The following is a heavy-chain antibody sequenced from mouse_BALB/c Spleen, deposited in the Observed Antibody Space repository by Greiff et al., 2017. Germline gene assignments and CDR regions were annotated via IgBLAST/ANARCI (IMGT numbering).Heavy chain of an antibody. J-gene: IGHJ3*01. D-gene: IGHD3-2*01. CDR2: IDPENGNT. CDR1: GFNIKDYY. V-gene: IGHV14-1*02. CDR3: ARSPPLDSSGYVGFAY. Sequence: VQLKQSGAELVRPGALVKLSCKASGFNIKDYYMHWVKQRPEQGLEWIGWIDPENGNTIYDPKFQGKASITADTSSNTAYLQLSSLTSEDTAVYYCARSPPLDSSGYVGFAYWGQGTLVTVSA.